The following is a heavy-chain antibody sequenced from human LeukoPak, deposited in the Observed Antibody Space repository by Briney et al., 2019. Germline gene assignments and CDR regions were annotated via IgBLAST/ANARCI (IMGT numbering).Heavy chain of an antibody. CDR2: ST. D-gene: IGHD3-3*01. J-gene: IGHJ4*02. Sequence: STYYADSVKGRFTISRDNSKNTLYLQMNSLRAEDTAVYYCARAATEYYDFWSGYWTYFDYWGQGTLVTVSS. CDR3: ARAATEYYDFWSGYWTYFDY. V-gene: IGHV3-53*01.